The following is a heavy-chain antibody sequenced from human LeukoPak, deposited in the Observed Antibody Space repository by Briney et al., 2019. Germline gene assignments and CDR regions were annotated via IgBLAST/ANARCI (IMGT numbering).Heavy chain of an antibody. J-gene: IGHJ5*02. Sequence: GGSLRLSCAASGFTFGNYAMSWVRQAPGKGLEWVSVIFGGGVGTYYAGSVRGRFTISRDNSKNTVYLQMNSLRVDDTAIYYCAKTSVAAAPFSWGQGTLVTVSS. D-gene: IGHD6-19*01. V-gene: IGHV3-23*01. CDR1: GFTFGNYA. CDR3: AKTSVAAAPFS. CDR2: IFGGGVGT.